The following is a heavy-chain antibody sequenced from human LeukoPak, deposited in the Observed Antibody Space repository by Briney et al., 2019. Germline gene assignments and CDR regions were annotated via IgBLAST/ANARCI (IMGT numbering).Heavy chain of an antibody. Sequence: EASVTVSFKASGYTFTSYDINWVRQATGQGLEWMGWMNPNSGNTGYAQKFQGRVTMTRNTSISTAYMELSSLRSEDTAVYYCARLSRSDGAFDIWGQGTMVTVSS. CDR2: MNPNSGNT. J-gene: IGHJ3*02. CDR3: ARLSRSDGAFDI. V-gene: IGHV1-8*01. CDR1: GYTFTSYD. D-gene: IGHD1-26*01.